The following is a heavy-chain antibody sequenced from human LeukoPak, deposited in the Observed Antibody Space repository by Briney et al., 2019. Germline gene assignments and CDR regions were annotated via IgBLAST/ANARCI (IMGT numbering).Heavy chain of an antibody. V-gene: IGHV3-21*01. CDR2: ITASSTAI. D-gene: IGHD3-9*01. Sequence: GGSLRLSCAASGFTFNTYTMNWVRQAPGKGLEWVSSITASSTAIYSADSVKGRFTISRDNAKNFLYLQMNSLRAEDTAVYYWARTYYDILTGYIPYFDYWGRGILVTVPS. J-gene: IGHJ4*02. CDR1: GFTFNTYT. CDR3: ARTYYDILTGYIPYFDY.